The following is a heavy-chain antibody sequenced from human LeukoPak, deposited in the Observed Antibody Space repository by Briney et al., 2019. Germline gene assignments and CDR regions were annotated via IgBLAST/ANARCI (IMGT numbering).Heavy chain of an antibody. CDR3: AKAGRIVVVPAAIPDYFDY. J-gene: IGHJ4*02. Sequence: GGSLRLSCAASGFTFSSYAMSWVRQAPGKGLEWVSAISGSGGSTYYADSVKGRFTISRDNSKNTLYLQMNSLRAEDTAVYYCAKAGRIVVVPAAIPDYFDYWGQGTLVTVSS. CDR2: ISGSGGST. D-gene: IGHD2-2*01. V-gene: IGHV3-23*01. CDR1: GFTFSSYA.